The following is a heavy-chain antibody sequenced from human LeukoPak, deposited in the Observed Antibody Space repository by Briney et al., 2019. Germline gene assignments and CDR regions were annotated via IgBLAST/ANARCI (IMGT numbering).Heavy chain of an antibody. V-gene: IGHV3-74*01. CDR3: ARESGYHGSGFDP. D-gene: IGHD3-10*01. Sequence: PGGSLRLSCAASGFTFSDYWMHWVRHAPGKGLVWVSRIRTDGSSTSYADSVKGRFTISRDNAKNTLYLQMNSLRAEDTAVYYCARESGYHGSGFDPWGQGTLVTVSS. J-gene: IGHJ5*02. CDR1: GFTFSDYW. CDR2: IRTDGSST.